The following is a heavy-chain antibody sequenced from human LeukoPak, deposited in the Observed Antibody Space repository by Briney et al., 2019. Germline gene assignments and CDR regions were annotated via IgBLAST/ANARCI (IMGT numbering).Heavy chain of an antibody. J-gene: IGHJ4*02. CDR1: GFTFSSYS. D-gene: IGHD5-18*01. CDR3: ASDSYGYPY. V-gene: IGHV3-48*01. CDR2: ISSSSSTI. Sequence: GGSLRLSCAASGFTFSSYSMNWVRQAPGKGLEWVSYISSSSSTIYYADPVKGRFTISRDNAKNSLYLQMNSLRAEDTAVYYCASDSYGYPYWGQGTLVTVSS.